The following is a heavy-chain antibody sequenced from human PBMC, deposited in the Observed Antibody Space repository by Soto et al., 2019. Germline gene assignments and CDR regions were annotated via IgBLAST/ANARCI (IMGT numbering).Heavy chain of an antibody. CDR1: GGTFSSYT. J-gene: IGHJ4*02. Sequence: QVQLVQSGAEVKKPGSSVEVSCKASGGTFSSYTISWVRQAPGQGIEWMGRIIPILGIANYAQKFQGRVTITADQSTSTAYMELSSLRSEDTAVYYCASPGSGYDSRFDCWGQGTLVTVSS. CDR3: ASPGSGYDSRFDC. D-gene: IGHD5-12*01. CDR2: IIPILGIA. V-gene: IGHV1-69*02.